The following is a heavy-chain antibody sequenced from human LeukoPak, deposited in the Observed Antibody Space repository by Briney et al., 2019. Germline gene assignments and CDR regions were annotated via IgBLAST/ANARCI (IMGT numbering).Heavy chain of an antibody. V-gene: IGHV3-33*08. CDR2: IWYDGSNK. Sequence: PGGSLRLSCAASGSTFSRYWMNWVRLAPGKGLEWVAVIWYDGSNKYYADSVKGRFTISRDNSKNTLYLQMNSLRAEDTAVYYCARDRVTTQPEGHMDVWGQGTTVTVSS. D-gene: IGHD4-17*01. CDR3: ARDRVTTQPEGHMDV. J-gene: IGHJ6*02. CDR1: GSTFSRYW.